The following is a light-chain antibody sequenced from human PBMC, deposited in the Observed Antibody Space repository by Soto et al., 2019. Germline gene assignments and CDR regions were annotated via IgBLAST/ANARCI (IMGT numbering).Light chain of an antibody. CDR2: GNS. CDR3: QSYDSSLSGVV. J-gene: IGLJ2*01. Sequence: QSVLTQPPSVSGAPGQRVTISCTGSSSNIGAGYDVHWYQQLPGTAPKLLIYGNSNRPSGVPDRFSGSKSGTSASLAITGLQAEDEADYYCQSYDSSLSGVVFGGGTKLTF. CDR1: SSNIGAGYD. V-gene: IGLV1-40*01.